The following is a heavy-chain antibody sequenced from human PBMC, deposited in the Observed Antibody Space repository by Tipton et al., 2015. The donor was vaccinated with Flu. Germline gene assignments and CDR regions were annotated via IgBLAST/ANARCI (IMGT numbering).Heavy chain of an antibody. Sequence: LRLSCAVYGGSFSGYYWSWIRQPPGKGLAWIGEINHSGRTNYNASLKSRVTISVDTSKNQFSLKLSSVTAADTAVYYCARLSIAARRELDYWGQGTLVTVSS. CDR2: INHSGRT. CDR3: ARLSIAARRELDY. D-gene: IGHD6-6*01. V-gene: IGHV4-34*01. CDR1: GGSFSGYY. J-gene: IGHJ4*02.